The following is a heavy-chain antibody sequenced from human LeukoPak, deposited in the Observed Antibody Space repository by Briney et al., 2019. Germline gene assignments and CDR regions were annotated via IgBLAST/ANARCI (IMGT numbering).Heavy chain of an antibody. Sequence: ASVKVSCKASGYTFTSYGISWVRQAPGQGLEWMGWISAYNGNTNYAQKLQGRVTMTTDTSTSTAYMELRSLRSDDTAVYYCARRYYDSSGYYEAHDYWGQGTLVTVSS. V-gene: IGHV1-18*01. CDR2: ISAYNGNT. D-gene: IGHD3-22*01. CDR1: GYTFTSYG. CDR3: ARRYYDSSGYYEAHDY. J-gene: IGHJ4*02.